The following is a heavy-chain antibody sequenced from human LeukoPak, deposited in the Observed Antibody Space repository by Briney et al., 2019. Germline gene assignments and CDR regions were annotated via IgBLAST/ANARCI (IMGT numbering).Heavy chain of an antibody. CDR1: GGTFSSYA. CDR2: IIPIFGTA. V-gene: IGHV1-69*05. J-gene: IGHJ4*02. Sequence: SVKVSCKASGGTFSSYAISWVRQAPGQGLEWMGGIIPIFGTANYAQKFQGRVTITTDESTSTAYMELSSLRSEDTAVYYCARGGGAPKVVNFGYWGQGTLVTVSS. CDR3: ARGGGAPKVVNFGY. D-gene: IGHD2-15*01.